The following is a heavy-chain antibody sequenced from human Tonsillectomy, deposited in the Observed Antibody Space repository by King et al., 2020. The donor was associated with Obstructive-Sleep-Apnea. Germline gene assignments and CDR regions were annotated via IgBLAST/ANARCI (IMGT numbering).Heavy chain of an antibody. CDR1: GFTFSSYV. J-gene: IGHJ1*01. V-gene: IGHV3-23*04. Sequence: VQLVESGGGLVQPGGSLRLSCAASGFTFSSYVMSWVRLAPGKGLEWVAAISGSGGSTYYADPVKGRFTISRDNSKNTLYLQMNSLTAEDTAVYYCAKSIPAAMIIYFQHWGQGTLVTVSS. CDR2: ISGSGGST. D-gene: IGHD2-2*01. CDR3: AKSIPAAMIIYFQH.